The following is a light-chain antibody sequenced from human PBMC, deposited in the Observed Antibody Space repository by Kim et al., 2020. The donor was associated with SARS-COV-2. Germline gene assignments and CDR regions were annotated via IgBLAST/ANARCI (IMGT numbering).Light chain of an antibody. J-gene: IGLJ1*01. V-gene: IGLV2-8*01. CDR2: EVN. CDR3: SSFAGSNSYV. Sequence: QSALTQPASASGSPGQSVTISCTGTSSDVGGYNYVSWYQQHPGKAPKLMIYEVNKRPSGVPDRFSGSKSGNTASLTVSGLQAEDEADYYCSSFAGSNSYVFGTGTKVTVL. CDR1: SSDVGGYNY.